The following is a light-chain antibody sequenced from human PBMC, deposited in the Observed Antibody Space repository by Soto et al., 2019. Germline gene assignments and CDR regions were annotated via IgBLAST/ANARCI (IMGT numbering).Light chain of an antibody. V-gene: IGLV3-1*01. J-gene: IGLJ2*01. CDR2: QDS. CDR3: QVWDSSTAKV. CDR1: KLGDKY. Sequence: SYELTQPPSVSVSPGQTASITCSGDKLGDKYACWYQQKPGQSPVLVIYQDSKRPSGIPERFSGSNSGNTATLTISGTQAMDEADYYCQVWDSSTAKVFGGGTKVNVL.